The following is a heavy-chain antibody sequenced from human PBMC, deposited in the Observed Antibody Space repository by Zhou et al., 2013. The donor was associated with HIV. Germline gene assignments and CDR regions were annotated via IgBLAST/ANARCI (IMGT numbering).Heavy chain of an antibody. D-gene: IGHD1-26*01. CDR3: ARGSSSWTEWDLQVY. V-gene: IGHV1-8*01. CDR2: MNPNSGIT. CDR1: GYTFTSYD. Sequence: QVQLVQSGAEVKKPGASLKVSCKASGYTFTSYDINWVRQATGQGLEWMGWMNPNSGITGYAQNFQGRVTMTRNTSISTAYMELSSLRSEDTAVYYCARGSSSWTEWDLQVYWGQGTLVTVSS. J-gene: IGHJ4*02.